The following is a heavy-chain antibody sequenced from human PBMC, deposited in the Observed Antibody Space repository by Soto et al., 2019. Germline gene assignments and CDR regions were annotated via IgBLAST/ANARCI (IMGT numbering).Heavy chain of an antibody. D-gene: IGHD3-3*01. CDR3: ARVRDWFDP. V-gene: IGHV4-34*01. CDR1: GGSFSGYS. CDR2: IDHSGYT. Sequence: SETLSLTCAVYGGSFSGYSWTWIRQPPGKGLEWIGEIDHSGYTNYNPSLKSRVTISVDTSKHQFSLRLTSVTAADTAFYYCARVRDWFDPWGQGTMVTVSS. J-gene: IGHJ5*02.